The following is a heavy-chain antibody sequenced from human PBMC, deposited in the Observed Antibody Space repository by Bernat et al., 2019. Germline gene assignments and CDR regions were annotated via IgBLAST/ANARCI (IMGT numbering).Heavy chain of an antibody. CDR1: GFTFISYE. Sequence: EVQLVESGGVLVQPGGSLRLSCAASGFTFISYEMNWVRQAPGKGLEWVAYLSSSGSTIYYADSVKGRFTISRDNAKNSLYLQMNSLRAEDTTVYYCASMGGYDSADAFDIWGQGTMVTVSS. D-gene: IGHD5-12*01. V-gene: IGHV3-48*03. J-gene: IGHJ3*02. CDR3: ASMGGYDSADAFDI. CDR2: LSSSGSTI.